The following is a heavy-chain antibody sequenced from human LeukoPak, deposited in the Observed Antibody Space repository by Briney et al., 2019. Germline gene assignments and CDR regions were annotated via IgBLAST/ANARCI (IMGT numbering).Heavy chain of an antibody. D-gene: IGHD3-16*01. CDR3: ARDLGAVVRTHWFDP. J-gene: IGHJ5*02. CDR1: GGSISSYY. CDR2: IYTTGST. V-gene: IGHV4-4*07. Sequence: PSETLSLTCTVSGGSISSYYWSWIRQPAGKGLEWIGRIYTTGSTNYNPSLQSRVTMSVDTSKNQFSLKLSSVTAADTAVYYCARDLGAVVRTHWFDPWGQGTLVTVSS.